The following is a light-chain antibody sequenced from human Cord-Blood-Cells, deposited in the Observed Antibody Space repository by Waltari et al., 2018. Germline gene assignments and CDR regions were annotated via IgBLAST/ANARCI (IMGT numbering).Light chain of an antibody. CDR1: SSNTGAGYD. Sequence: QSVLTQPPSVSGAPGQRVTIPCTGSSSNTGAGYDLHWYQQLPGTAPKLLIYGNSNRPSGVPDRFSGSKSGTSASLAITGLQAEDEADYYCQSYDSSLSGSVFGGGTKLTVL. V-gene: IGLV1-40*01. J-gene: IGLJ3*02. CDR2: GNS. CDR3: QSYDSSLSGSV.